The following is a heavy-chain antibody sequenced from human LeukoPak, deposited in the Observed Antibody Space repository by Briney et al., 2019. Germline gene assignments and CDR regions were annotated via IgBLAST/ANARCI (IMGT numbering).Heavy chain of an antibody. Sequence: PGGSLRLSCAASGFTFSSFATSWVRQAPGKGLEWVSLISGDGGKTFYADSVKGRFTISRDNRKNSLYLQMNSLRTEDTALYYCAKDIHERGYPEYWGQGTLVTVSS. CDR3: AKDIHERGYPEY. V-gene: IGHV3-43*02. CDR2: ISGDGGKT. CDR1: GFTFSSFA. D-gene: IGHD1-1*01. J-gene: IGHJ4*02.